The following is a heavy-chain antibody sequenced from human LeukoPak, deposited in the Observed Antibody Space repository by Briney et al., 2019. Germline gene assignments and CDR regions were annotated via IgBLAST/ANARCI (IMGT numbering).Heavy chain of an antibody. CDR1: GFTFSSYW. CDR2: INSDGSST. J-gene: IGHJ3*02. V-gene: IGHV3-74*01. CDR3: ARDRAMVWGDAFEI. D-gene: IGHD3-10*01. Sequence: GGSLRLSCAASGFTFSSYWMHWVRQAPGKGLEWVSRINSDGSSTSYADSVKGRFTISRDNAKNTLYLQMNSLRAEDTAVYYCARDRAMVWGDAFEIWGEGAMGTVSS.